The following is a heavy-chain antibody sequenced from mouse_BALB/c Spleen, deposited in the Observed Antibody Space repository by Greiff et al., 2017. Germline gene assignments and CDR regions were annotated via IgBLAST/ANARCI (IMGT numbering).Heavy chain of an antibody. J-gene: IGHJ4*01. D-gene: IGHD1-1*01. CDR3: ARGPLTTAVAGDYAMDY. CDR2: INPGSGGT. CDR1: GYAFTNYL. Sequence: VQLQQSGAELVRPGTSVKVSCKASGYAFTNYLIEWVKQRPGQGLEWIGVINPGSGGTNYNEKFKGKATLTADKSSSTAYMQLSSLTSDDSAVYFCARGPLTTAVAGDYAMDYWGQGTSVTVSS. V-gene: IGHV1-54*01.